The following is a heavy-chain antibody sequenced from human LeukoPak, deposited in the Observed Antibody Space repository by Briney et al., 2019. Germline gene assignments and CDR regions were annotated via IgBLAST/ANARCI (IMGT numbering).Heavy chain of an antibody. CDR2: ISSSGSTI. CDR3: ARATAGPHVLELPFDY. CDR1: GFTFSDYY. V-gene: IGHV3-11*01. Sequence: GGSLRLSCAASGFTFSDYYMSWIRQAPGKGLEWVSYISSSGSTIYYADSVKGRFTISRDNAKNSLYLQMNSLRAEDTAVYYCARATAGPHVLELPFDYWGQGTLVTVSS. D-gene: IGHD6-13*01. J-gene: IGHJ4*02.